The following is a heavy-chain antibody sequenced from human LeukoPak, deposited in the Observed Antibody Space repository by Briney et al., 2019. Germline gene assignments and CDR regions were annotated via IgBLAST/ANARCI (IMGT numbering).Heavy chain of an antibody. CDR2: IRSSGTTI. D-gene: IGHD6-19*01. CDR3: ARDRGAVTDVFDY. Sequence: GALRLSCVASGFTFSDYYMSWIRQAPGKGVEWVSYIRSSGTTIHYADSVKGRFTISRDNAKNSLYLQMNSLRAEDTAVYYCARDRGAVTDVFDYWGQGTLVTVSS. V-gene: IGHV3-11*04. J-gene: IGHJ4*02. CDR1: GFTFSDYY.